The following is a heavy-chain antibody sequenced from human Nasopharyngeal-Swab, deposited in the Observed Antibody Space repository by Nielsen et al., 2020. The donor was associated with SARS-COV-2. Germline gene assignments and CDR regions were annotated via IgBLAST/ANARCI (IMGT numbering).Heavy chain of an antibody. V-gene: IGHV3-7*03. D-gene: IGHD1-7*01. J-gene: IGHJ4*02. CDR2: IKQDGNEK. Sequence: LSLTCAASGFTSTNYWMTWVRQAPGKGLEWVANIKQDGNEKYYVDSVKGRFTISRDNAKNSLYLQMNSLRAEDTAMYYCAAGTVLGYWGQGTLVTVSS. CDR1: GFTSTNYW. CDR3: AAGTVLGY.